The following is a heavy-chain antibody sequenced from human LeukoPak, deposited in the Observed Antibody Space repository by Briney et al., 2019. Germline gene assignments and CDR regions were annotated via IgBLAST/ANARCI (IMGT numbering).Heavy chain of an antibody. J-gene: IGHJ4*02. V-gene: IGHV3-7*01. CDR3: AREGAYYYDSSGYYPFDY. CDR1: GFTFSSYW. D-gene: IGHD3-22*01. Sequence: GGSLRLSCAASGFTFSSYWMSWVRQAPGKGLEWVANIKQDGSEKYYVDSVKGRFTISRDNAKNSLYLQMNSLRAEDTAVYYCAREGAYYYDSSGYYPFDYWGQGTLVTVSS. CDR2: IKQDGSEK.